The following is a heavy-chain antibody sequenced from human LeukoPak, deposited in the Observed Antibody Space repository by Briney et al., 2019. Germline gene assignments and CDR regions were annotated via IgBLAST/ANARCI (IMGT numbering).Heavy chain of an antibody. V-gene: IGHV4-4*07. J-gene: IGHJ3*02. CDR1: AGSISSYF. CDR3: ARDQQQLGRAFDI. Sequence: PSETLSLTCTVSAGSISSYFWSWLRQPAGRGLEWIGRVYPGGNTNCNPSLKSRVTMSVDTSKNQFSLKLTSVTAADTAVYYCARDQQQLGRAFDIWGQGAMVTVSS. CDR2: VYPGGNT. D-gene: IGHD6-13*01.